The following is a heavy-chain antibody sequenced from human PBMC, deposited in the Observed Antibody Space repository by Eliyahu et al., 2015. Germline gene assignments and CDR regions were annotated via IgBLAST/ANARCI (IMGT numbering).Heavy chain of an antibody. CDR2: IXPSGGST. D-gene: IGHD3-3*01. CDR3: ASTVGWSKGDAFDI. CDR1: XYXFTSXY. Sequence: QVQLVQSGAEVKKPGAXVXVSXXASXYXFTSXYMHWVRQAPGQGLEWMGIIXPSGGSTSYAQKFQGRVTMTRDTSTSTVYMELSSLRSEDTAVYYCASTVGWSKGDAFDIWGQGTMVTVSS. V-gene: IGHV1-46*03. J-gene: IGHJ3*02.